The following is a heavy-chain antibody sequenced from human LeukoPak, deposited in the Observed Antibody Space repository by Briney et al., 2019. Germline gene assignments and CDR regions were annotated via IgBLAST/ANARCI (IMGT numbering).Heavy chain of an antibody. CDR3: ARASTITVRPGGYYHYYMDV. CDR2: ISSSSSTI. CDR1: GFTFSYYN. J-gene: IGHJ6*03. Sequence: GGSLRLSCAASGFTFSYYNMNWVRQAPGKGREWVSYISSSSSTIYYADSVKGRFTITRDNAKNSQFLQMNSLRDEDTAVYYCARASTITVRPGGYYHYYMDVWGKGTTVTVSS. V-gene: IGHV3-48*02. D-gene: IGHD6-6*01.